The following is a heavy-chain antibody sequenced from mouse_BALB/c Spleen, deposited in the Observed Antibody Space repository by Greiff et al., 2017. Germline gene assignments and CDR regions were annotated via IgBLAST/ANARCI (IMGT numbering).Heavy chain of an antibody. Sequence: QVQLQQPGAELVRPGASVKLSCKASGYTFTSYWINWVKQRPGQGLEWIGNIYPSDSYTNYNQKFKDKATLTVDKSSSTAYMQLSSPTSEDSAVYYCTRWGYYYFDYWGQGTTLTVSS. CDR2: IYPSDSYT. CDR1: GYTFTSYW. V-gene: IGHV1-69*02. D-gene: IGHD2-3*01. J-gene: IGHJ2*01. CDR3: TRWGYYYFDY.